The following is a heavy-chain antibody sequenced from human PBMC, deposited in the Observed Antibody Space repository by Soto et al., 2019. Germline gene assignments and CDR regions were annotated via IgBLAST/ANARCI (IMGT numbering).Heavy chain of an antibody. V-gene: IGHV3-64*01. CDR3: ARRARPDVYYMDV. Sequence: EVQLAESGGGLAQPGGSLRLSCAASGFTLSGYAMDWVRQAPGKGLEYVSGIRSNGVGTYYANSVQGRFTISRDNSKNTVYLQMGSLRPEDMAVYYGARRARPDVYYMDVWGQGTTVTVSS. CDR2: IRSNGVGT. CDR1: GFTLSGYA. J-gene: IGHJ6*03. D-gene: IGHD6-6*01.